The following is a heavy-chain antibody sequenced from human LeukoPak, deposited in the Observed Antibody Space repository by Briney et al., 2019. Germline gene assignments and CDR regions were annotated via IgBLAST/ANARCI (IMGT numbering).Heavy chain of an antibody. CDR1: GYSFTTYW. CDR3: ARGDFGRYSSSWGAFDY. J-gene: IGHJ4*02. V-gene: IGHV5-51*01. D-gene: IGHD6-13*01. Sequence: GESLKISCEGSGYSFTTYWIGWVRQMPGKGLEWMGIIYPGDSDTRYSPSFQGQVTISADKSISTAYLQWSSLKASDTAMYYCARGDFGRYSSSWGAFDYWGLGTLVTVSS. CDR2: IYPGDSDT.